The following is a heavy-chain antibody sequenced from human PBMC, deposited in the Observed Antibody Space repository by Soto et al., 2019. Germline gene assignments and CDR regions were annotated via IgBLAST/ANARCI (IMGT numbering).Heavy chain of an antibody. D-gene: IGHD1-26*01. J-gene: IGHJ4*02. CDR2: INPDGSDK. V-gene: IGHV3-7*03. CDR3: ASGGWETPI. Sequence: EVQLVESGGGLVQPGGSLRLSCAASGFSFSTYWMSWVRQAPGKGLEWVATINPDGSDKYYVDSVKGRFTISRDNAKKSLLLQMNSLTAEDTAVHYCASGGWETPIWGQGTLVTVSS. CDR1: GFSFSTYW.